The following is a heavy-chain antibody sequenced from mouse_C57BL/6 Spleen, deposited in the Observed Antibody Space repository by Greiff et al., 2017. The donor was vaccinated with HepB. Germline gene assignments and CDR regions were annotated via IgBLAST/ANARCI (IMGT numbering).Heavy chain of an antibody. J-gene: IGHJ3*01. CDR1: GYTFTSYW. CDR2: IHPNSGST. D-gene: IGHD2-1*01. CDR3: ARSPYGNYGFAY. Sequence: QVQLQQPGAELVKPGASVKLSCKASGYTFTSYWMHWVKQRPGQGLEWIGMIHPNSGSTNYNEKFKSKATLTVDKSSSTAYMQLSSLTSEDSAVSYCARSPYGNYGFAYWGQGTLVTVSA. V-gene: IGHV1-64*01.